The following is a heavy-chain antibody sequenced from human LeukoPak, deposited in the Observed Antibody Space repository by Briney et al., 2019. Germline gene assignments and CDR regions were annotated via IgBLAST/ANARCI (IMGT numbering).Heavy chain of an antibody. Sequence: KPSETLSVTCTVSGDSISSYYWSWIRQPPGKGLEWIGYIYYSGSTNYNPSLKGRVTISVDASKNQFSLKLSSVTAADTAVYYCARAASGYYSPFDYWGQGTLVTVSS. CDR2: IYYSGST. J-gene: IGHJ4*02. D-gene: IGHD3-22*01. CDR3: ARAASGYYSPFDY. V-gene: IGHV4-59*01. CDR1: GDSISSYY.